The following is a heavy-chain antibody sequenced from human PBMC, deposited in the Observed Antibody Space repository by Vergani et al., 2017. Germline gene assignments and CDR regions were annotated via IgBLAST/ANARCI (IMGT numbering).Heavy chain of an antibody. CDR3: ARMSMVRGVMGDAFDI. CDR2: IWYDGSNK. Sequence: QVQLVESGGGVVQPGRSLRLSCAASGFTFSSYGMHWVRQAPGKGREWVAVIWYDGSNKYYADSVKGRFTISRDNSKNTLYLQMNSLRAEDTAVYSCARMSMVRGVMGDAFDIWGQGTMVTVSS. J-gene: IGHJ3*02. CDR1: GFTFSSYG. V-gene: IGHV3-33*01. D-gene: IGHD3-10*01.